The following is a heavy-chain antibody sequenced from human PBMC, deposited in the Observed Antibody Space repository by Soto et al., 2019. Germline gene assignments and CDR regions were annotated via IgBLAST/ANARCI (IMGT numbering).Heavy chain of an antibody. CDR2: MNVGTGGT. CDR3: ARDGNFALRGYSFGFDF. D-gene: IGHD5-18*01. Sequence: QVQLVQSGAEVKKPGASVRVSCEASGYRLTTHYIHWVRQAPGQGLEWMGRMNVGTGGTTYAHKFQGRVTMTRDTSIRTAYLEVSSVKSDDTAMYYCARDGNFALRGYSFGFDFWGQGTLVTVSS. J-gene: IGHJ4*02. CDR1: GYRLTTHY. V-gene: IGHV1-2*06.